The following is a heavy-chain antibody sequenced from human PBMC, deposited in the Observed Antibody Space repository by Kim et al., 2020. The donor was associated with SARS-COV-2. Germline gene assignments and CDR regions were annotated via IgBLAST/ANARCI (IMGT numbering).Heavy chain of an antibody. Sequence: ASVKVSCKASGYTFTSYYMHWVRQAPGQGLEWMGIINPSGGSTSYAQKFQGRVTMTRDTSTSTVYMELSSLRSEDTAVYYCARVRDDRAAAGTDAFDIWGQGTMVTVSS. J-gene: IGHJ3*02. D-gene: IGHD6-13*01. CDR2: INPSGGST. V-gene: IGHV1-46*01. CDR3: ARVRDDRAAAGTDAFDI. CDR1: GYTFTSYY.